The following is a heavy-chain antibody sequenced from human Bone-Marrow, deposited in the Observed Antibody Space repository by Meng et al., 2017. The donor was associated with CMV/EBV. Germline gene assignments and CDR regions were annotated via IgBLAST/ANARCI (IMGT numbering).Heavy chain of an antibody. CDR3: AREESGWSS. D-gene: IGHD6-19*01. J-gene: IGHJ5*02. CDR1: GGSISSSSYY. CDR2: IYYSGST. V-gene: IGHV4-39*07. Sequence: SETLSLTCTVSGGSISSSSYYWGWIRQPPGKGLEWIGSIYYSGSTYYNPSLKSRVTISVDTSKNQFSLKLSSVTAADTAVYYCAREESGWSSWGQGTLVTVSS.